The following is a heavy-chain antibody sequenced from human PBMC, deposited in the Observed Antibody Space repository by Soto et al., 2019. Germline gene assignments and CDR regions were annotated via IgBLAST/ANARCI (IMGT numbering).Heavy chain of an antibody. D-gene: IGHD3-22*01. J-gene: IGHJ4*02. CDR1: GGTFISYA. V-gene: IGHV1-69*13. CDR2: IIPIFGTA. Sequence: SVKVSGRASGGTFISYAISWVRQGPGQGLEWMGGIIPIFGTANYAQKFQGRVTITADESTSTAYMELSSLRSEDTAVYYCARSDYYDSSGYYFFDYWGQGTLVTVSS. CDR3: ARSDYYDSSGYYFFDY.